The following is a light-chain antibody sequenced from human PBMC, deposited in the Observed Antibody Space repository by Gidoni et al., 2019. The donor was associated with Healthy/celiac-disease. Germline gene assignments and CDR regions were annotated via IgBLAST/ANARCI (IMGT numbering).Light chain of an antibody. CDR3: CSYAGSTSQWV. J-gene: IGLJ3*02. Sequence: QSALTQPASVSGSPGQSITISCTGSSSDVGSYNLVSGDSAKLIIYEGSKRPSGVSNRFSGSKSGNTASLTISGLQADDEADYHCCSYAGSTSQWVFGGGTKLTVL. CDR1: SSDVGSYNL. CDR2: EGS. V-gene: IGLV2-23*01.